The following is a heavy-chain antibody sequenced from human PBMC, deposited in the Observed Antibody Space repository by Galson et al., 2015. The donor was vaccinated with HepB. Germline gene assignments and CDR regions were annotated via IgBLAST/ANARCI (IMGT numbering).Heavy chain of an antibody. J-gene: IGHJ6*02. Sequence: SVKVSCKASGGTFSSYAISWVRQAPGQGLEWMRGIIPIFGTANYAQKFQGRVTITADESTSTAYMELSSLRSEDTAVYYCARGIGYCSSTSCYAFRWDYYYGMDVWGQGTTVTVSS. V-gene: IGHV1-69*13. D-gene: IGHD2-2*01. CDR2: IIPIFGTA. CDR3: ARGIGYCSSTSCYAFRWDYYYGMDV. CDR1: GGTFSSYA.